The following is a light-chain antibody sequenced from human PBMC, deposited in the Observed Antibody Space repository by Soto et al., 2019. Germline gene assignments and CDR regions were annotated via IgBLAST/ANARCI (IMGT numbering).Light chain of an antibody. J-gene: IGKJ2*01. V-gene: IGKV3-15*01. CDR2: GAS. CDR3: QQYNNWTPYT. CDR1: QSVSSN. Sequence: EIVMTQSPATLSASPGERATLSCRASQSVSSNLAWYQQKPGQAPRLLIYGASTRATGIPARFSGSGSGTEVTLTISSLQSADFAVYYCQQYNNWTPYTFGQGTKLEIK.